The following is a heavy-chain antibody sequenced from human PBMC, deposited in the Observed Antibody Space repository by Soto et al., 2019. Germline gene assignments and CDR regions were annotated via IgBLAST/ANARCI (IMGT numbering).Heavy chain of an antibody. D-gene: IGHD3-3*01. CDR2: ISSNSGII. CDR3: ARDQGFWSGYSYDAFDI. CDR1: GFTFSSYC. V-gene: IGHV3-48*01. J-gene: IGHJ3*02. Sequence: GSLRLSCAASGFTFSSYCMNWVRQAPGKGLEWVSFISSNSGIIYYADSVKGQFTISRDNAKNSLYLQMDSLRAEDTAVYYCARDQGFWSGYSYDAFDIWGQGTMVTVSS.